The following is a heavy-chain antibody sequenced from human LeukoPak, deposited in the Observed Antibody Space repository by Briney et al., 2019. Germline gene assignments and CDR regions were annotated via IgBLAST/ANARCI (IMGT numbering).Heavy chain of an antibody. CDR2: IRYDGSNK. CDR1: GFTFSSYG. J-gene: IGHJ4*02. CDR3: ARSVLLREGDPLDY. V-gene: IGHV3-30*02. Sequence: GGSLRLSCAASGFTFSSYGMHWVRQAPGKGLEWVAFIRYDGSNKYYADSVKGRFTISRDNSKNTLYLQMNSLRAEDTAVYYCARSVLLREGDPLDYWGQGTLVTVSS. D-gene: IGHD3-22*01.